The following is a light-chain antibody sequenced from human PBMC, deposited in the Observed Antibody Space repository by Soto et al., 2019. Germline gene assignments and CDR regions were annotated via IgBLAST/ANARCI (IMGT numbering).Light chain of an antibody. CDR2: GAS. J-gene: IGKJ4*01. CDR3: QQYNNWPPLT. Sequence: EIVMTQSPAPLSVSPGERATLSCRASQSVSSNLAWYQQKSGQAPRLLIYGASTRATGIPARFSGRGSGTEFTLTISSLQSEDFAVYYCQQYNNWPPLTFGGGTKVEIK. CDR1: QSVSSN. V-gene: IGKV3-15*01.